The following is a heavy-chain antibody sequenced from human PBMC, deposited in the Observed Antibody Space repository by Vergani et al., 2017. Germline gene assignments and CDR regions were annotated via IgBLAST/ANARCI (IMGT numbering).Heavy chain of an antibody. Sequence: VESGGGLVQPGGSLRLSCSPSGFIFSDYWMTWVRKAPGKGLEWVASIKQDGSEKQYVDSVKGRFTISRDNVRNLVFLEMHDLRVADTAVYYCARELVAGTKEIDYWGQGTLVTVSS. V-gene: IGHV3-7*01. D-gene: IGHD6-19*01. CDR2: IKQDGSEK. J-gene: IGHJ4*02. CDR1: GFIFSDYW. CDR3: ARELVAGTKEIDY.